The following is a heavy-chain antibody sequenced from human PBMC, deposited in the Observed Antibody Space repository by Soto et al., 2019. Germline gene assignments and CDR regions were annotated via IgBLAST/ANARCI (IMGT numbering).Heavy chain of an antibody. D-gene: IGHD6-13*01. CDR1: GGTFSSYA. Sequence: ASVKVSCKASGGTFSSYAISWVRQAPGQGLEWMGGIIPIFGTANYAQKFQGRVTITADESTSTAYMELSSLRSEDTAVYYCARSKYSSSWYRVTFDIWGQGTMVTVSS. CDR2: IIPIFGTA. CDR3: ARSKYSSSWYRVTFDI. J-gene: IGHJ3*02. V-gene: IGHV1-69*13.